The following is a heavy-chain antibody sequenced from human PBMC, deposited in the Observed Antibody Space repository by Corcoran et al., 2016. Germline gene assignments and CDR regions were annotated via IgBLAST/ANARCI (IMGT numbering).Heavy chain of an antibody. J-gene: IGHJ5*02. CDR2: ISYDGSNK. CDR3: AKDIRAGIAVAGTSYSPGA. D-gene: IGHD6-19*01. V-gene: IGHV3-30*18. Sequence: QVQLVESGGGVVQPGSSLRLSCAASGFTFKNYGMHWVRQAPGKGLEWVEVISYDGSNKYYADSVKGRFTISRDNSKNTLYLQMNSLKTEDTAVYYWAKDIRAGIAVAGTSYSPGACGQGTLVTVSS. CDR1: GFTFKNYG.